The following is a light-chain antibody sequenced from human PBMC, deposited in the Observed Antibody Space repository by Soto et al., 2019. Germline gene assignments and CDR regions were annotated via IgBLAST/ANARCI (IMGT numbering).Light chain of an antibody. J-gene: IGLJ2*01. Sequence: QSALTQPASVSGSTGQSITISCTGSSSDIGHYNFVSWYQHHPGKAPKLIIYDVSDRPSGVSNRVSGSKSGNTAYLTISGLQAEDEADYYCSSYATNRDVLFGGGTKLTVL. CDR2: DVS. CDR3: SSYATNRDVL. V-gene: IGLV2-14*03. CDR1: SSDIGHYNF.